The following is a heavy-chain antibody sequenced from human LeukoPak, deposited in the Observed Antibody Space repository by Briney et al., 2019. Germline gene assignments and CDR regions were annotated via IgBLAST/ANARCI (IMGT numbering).Heavy chain of an antibody. V-gene: IGHV3-23*01. CDR3: AKSDRSGSYYDSDY. J-gene: IGHJ4*02. CDR1: GFTFSSYA. D-gene: IGHD1-26*01. CDR2: ISGSGGST. Sequence: GGSLRLSCAASGFTFSSYAMSWVRQAPGKGLEWVSAISGSGGSTYYADSVKGRFTISRDNSKNTLYLQMNSLRAEDTAVYYCAKSDRSGSYYDSDYWGQGTLVTVSS.